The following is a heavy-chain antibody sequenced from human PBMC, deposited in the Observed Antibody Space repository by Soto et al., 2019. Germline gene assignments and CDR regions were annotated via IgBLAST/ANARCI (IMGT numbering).Heavy chain of an antibody. V-gene: IGHV4-39*01. J-gene: IGHJ4*02. Sequence: QLQLQESGPGLVKPSETLSLTCTVSGGSISSSSYYWGWIRQPPGKGLEWIGSIYYSGSTYYNPSLKSRVTISVDTSKNQFSLKLSSVTAADTAVYYCHSNEDCISTSCYLYYFDYWGQGTLVTVSS. CDR2: IYYSGST. CDR3: HSNEDCISTSCYLYYFDY. CDR1: GGSISSSSYY. D-gene: IGHD2-2*01.